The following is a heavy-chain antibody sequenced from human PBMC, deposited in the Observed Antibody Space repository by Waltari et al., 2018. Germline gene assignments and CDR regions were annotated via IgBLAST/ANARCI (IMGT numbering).Heavy chain of an antibody. CDR3: ARALSGGDRPSWFDP. CDR1: GYSISSGDH. Sequence: QVQLQESGPGLVKPSETLSLTCTVSGYSISSGDHWGWIRQPPGKGLEWIGSIYHSGSTYYSPSLKSRVTISVDTSKNQFSLKLCSVTAADTAVYYCARALSGGDRPSWFDPWGQGTLVTVSS. V-gene: IGHV4-38-2*02. CDR2: IYHSGST. D-gene: IGHD3-10*01. J-gene: IGHJ5*02.